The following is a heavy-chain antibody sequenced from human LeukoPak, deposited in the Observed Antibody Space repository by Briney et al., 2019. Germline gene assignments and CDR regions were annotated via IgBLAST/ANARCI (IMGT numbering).Heavy chain of an antibody. D-gene: IGHD3-16*01. V-gene: IGHV4-59*01. CDR1: GGSISSYY. Sequence: SETLSLTCTVSGGSISSYYWNWIRQPPGKGLEWIGYIYYSGSTNYNPSLKSRVTISVDTSKNQFSLKLSSVTAADTAVYYCARAGWDYGAAFDIWGQGTMVTVSS. CDR2: IYYSGST. CDR3: ARAGWDYGAAFDI. J-gene: IGHJ3*02.